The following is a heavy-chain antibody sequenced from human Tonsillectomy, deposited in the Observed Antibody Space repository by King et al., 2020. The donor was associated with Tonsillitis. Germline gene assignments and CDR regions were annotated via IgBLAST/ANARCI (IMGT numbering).Heavy chain of an antibody. CDR3: ARHMTTVTTSDY. J-gene: IGHJ4*02. D-gene: IGHD4-17*01. CDR1: GGSISSITNF. Sequence: QLQESGPGLVKPSETLSLTCTVSGGSISSITNFWGWIRQPPGKGLEWIGSMYYSGTTYYNPSLKSRVTISVDTSKNQFSLNLNSVTAADTAVYYCARHMTTVTTSDYWGQGTLVTVSS. CDR2: MYYSGTT. V-gene: IGHV4-39*07.